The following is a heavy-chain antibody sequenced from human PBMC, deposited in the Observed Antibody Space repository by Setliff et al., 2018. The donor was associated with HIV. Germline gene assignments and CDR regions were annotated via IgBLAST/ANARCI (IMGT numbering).Heavy chain of an antibody. CDR2: IKQDGSEK. CDR1: GFTFSRYW. CDR3: AKDLKTKYCVGGACYPLDS. V-gene: IGHV3-7*01. Sequence: GGSLRLSCTASGFTFSRYWMSWVRQAPGKGLEWVANIKQDGSEKYYVDSVKGRFTISRDNAKNSLSLQMNSLRAEDTAVYYCAKDLKTKYCVGGACYPLDSWGQGILVTVSS. J-gene: IGHJ4*02. D-gene: IGHD2-8*02.